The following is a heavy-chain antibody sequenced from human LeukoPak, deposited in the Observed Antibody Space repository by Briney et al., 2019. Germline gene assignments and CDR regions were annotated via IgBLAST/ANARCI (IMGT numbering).Heavy chain of an antibody. J-gene: IGHJ4*02. CDR2: ISWNSGSI. V-gene: IGHV3-9*03. CDR1: GFTFDDYA. CDR3: AREGDSGSYPY. Sequence: GGSLRLSCAASGFTFDDYAIHWVRQAPGKGLEWVSGISWNSGSIGYADSVKGRFTISRDNAKNSLYLQMNSLRAEDMALYYCAREGDSGSYPYWGQGTLVTVSS. D-gene: IGHD1-26*01.